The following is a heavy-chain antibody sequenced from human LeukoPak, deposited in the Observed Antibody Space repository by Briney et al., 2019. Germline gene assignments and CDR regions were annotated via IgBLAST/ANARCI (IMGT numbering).Heavy chain of an antibody. J-gene: IGHJ5*02. CDR3: AKSLFCSSTSCLDWFDP. CDR1: GFTFSSYA. V-gene: IGHV3-23*01. D-gene: IGHD2-2*01. CDR2: ISGSGGIT. Sequence: GGSLRLSCAASGFTFSSYAMSGVRQAPGKGLEWVSAISGSGGITYKADSVKGRFTISRDNSKNTLYLQMNSLRAEDTAVYYCAKSLFCSSTSCLDWFDPWGQGTLVTVSS.